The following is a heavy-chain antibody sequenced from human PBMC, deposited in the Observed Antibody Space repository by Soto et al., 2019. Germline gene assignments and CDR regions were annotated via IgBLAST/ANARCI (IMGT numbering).Heavy chain of an antibody. V-gene: IGHV1-18*01. J-gene: IGHJ5*02. CDR3: ARDRGIRNRGNWFDP. Sequence: AASVKVSCKASGYTFTSYGISWVRQAPGQGLEWMGWISAYNGNTNYAQKLQGRVTMTTDTSTSTAYMELRSLRSDDTAVYYCARDRGIRNRGNWFDPWGQGTLVTVSA. D-gene: IGHD3-10*01. CDR1: GYTFTSYG. CDR2: ISAYNGNT.